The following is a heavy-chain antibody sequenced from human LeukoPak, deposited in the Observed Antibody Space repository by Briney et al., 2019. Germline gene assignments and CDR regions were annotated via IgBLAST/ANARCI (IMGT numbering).Heavy chain of an antibody. CDR3: ARDGSTESYDFWSGYYPDY. J-gene: IGHJ4*02. Sequence: GGSLRLSCAASGFTFSDYYMSWIRQAPGKGLEWVSYISSSGSTIYYADSVKGRFTISRDNAKNSLYLQMNSLRAEDTAVYYCARDGSTESYDFWSGYYPDYWGQGTLVTVSS. V-gene: IGHV3-11*04. CDR2: ISSSGSTI. CDR1: GFTFSDYY. D-gene: IGHD3-3*01.